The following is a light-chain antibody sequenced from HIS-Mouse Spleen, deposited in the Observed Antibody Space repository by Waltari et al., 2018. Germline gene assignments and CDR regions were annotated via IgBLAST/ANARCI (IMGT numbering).Light chain of an antibody. CDR1: QSVSRCY. CDR2: GAS. CDR3: QQYGSSPPDT. Sequence: EIVLTQSPGTLSLSPGERATLSCRASQSVSRCYLAWYQQKPGQAPRLLIYGASSRATGIPDRFSGSGSGTDFTLTISRLEPEDFAVYYCQQYGSSPPDTFGQGTKLEIK. J-gene: IGKJ2*01. V-gene: IGKV3-20*01.